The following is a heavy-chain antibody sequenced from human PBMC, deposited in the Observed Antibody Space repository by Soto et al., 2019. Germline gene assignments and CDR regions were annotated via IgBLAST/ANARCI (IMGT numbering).Heavy chain of an antibody. D-gene: IGHD3-10*01. J-gene: IGHJ5*02. CDR1: GFTFSSYS. CDR3: ARSGSGSYYPHNWFDP. Sequence: EVQLVESGGGLVKPGGSLRLSCAASGFTFSSYSMNWVRQAPGKGLEWVSSISSSSSYIYYADSVKGRFTISRDNAKNSLYLQMNSLTAEDTAVYYCARSGSGSYYPHNWFDPWGQGTLVTVSS. CDR2: ISSSSSYI. V-gene: IGHV3-21*01.